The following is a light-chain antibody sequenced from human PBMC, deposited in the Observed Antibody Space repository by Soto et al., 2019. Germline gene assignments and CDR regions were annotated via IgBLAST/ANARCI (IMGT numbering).Light chain of an antibody. V-gene: IGKV3-15*01. J-gene: IGKJ5*01. Sequence: EIRMTQSPGTLSVSPGERATLSCMAAQGVTTNFAWYQQKSGQSPRLLIYDVSNRATGVPARFSGSGSETDFTLTISGLRSEDSAVYFCQQYNNWPFSFGQGTRLEI. CDR1: QGVTTN. CDR3: QQYNNWPFS. CDR2: DVS.